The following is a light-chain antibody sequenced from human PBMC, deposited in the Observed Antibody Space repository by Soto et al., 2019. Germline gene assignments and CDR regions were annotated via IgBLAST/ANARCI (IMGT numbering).Light chain of an antibody. CDR1: QSVNIN. J-gene: IGKJ1*01. CDR3: QQYNNWPPWT. Sequence: EIVFTQSRGTLSLSPGERATLSCRASQSVNINYLSWYQQKPGQAPRLLIYGASTRATGIPARFSGSGSGTEFTLTISSLQSEDFAVYYCQQYNNWPPWTFGQGTKVDI. V-gene: IGKV3-15*01. CDR2: GAS.